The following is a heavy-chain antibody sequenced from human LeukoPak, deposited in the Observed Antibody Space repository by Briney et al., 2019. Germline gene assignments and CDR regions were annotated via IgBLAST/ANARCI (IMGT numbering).Heavy chain of an antibody. J-gene: IGHJ5*02. D-gene: IGHD3-10*01. CDR1: GGTFSSYA. CDR3: ARDPRITMVRGPVTESWFDP. V-gene: IGHV1-69*13. Sequence: SVKVSCKASGGTFSSYAISWVRQAPGQGLEWMGGIIPIFGTANYAQKFQGRVTITADESTSTAYMELSSLRSEDTAVYYCARDPRITMVRGPVTESWFDPWGQGTLVTVSS. CDR2: IIPIFGTA.